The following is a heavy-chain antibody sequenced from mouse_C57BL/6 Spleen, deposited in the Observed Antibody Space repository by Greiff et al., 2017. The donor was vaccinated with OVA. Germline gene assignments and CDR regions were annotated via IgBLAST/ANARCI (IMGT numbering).Heavy chain of an antibody. CDR1: GYTFTSYW. J-gene: IGHJ4*01. V-gene: IGHV1-50*01. CDR2: IDPSDSYT. D-gene: IGHD2-10*02. Sequence: QVQLQQSGAELVKPGASVKLSCKASGYTFTSYWMQWVKQRPGQGLEWIGEIDPSDSYTNYNQKFKGKATLTVDTSSSTAYMQLSSLTSEDSAVYYCARSMYGSSYAMDYWGQGTSVTVSS. CDR3: ARSMYGSSYAMDY.